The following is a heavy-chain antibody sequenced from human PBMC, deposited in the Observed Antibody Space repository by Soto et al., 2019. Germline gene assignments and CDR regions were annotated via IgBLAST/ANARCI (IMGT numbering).Heavy chain of an antibody. D-gene: IGHD6-13*01. CDR2: IIPIFGTA. J-gene: IGHJ6*02. CDR1: GGTFSSYA. CDR3: ARGPAAAVTNYYYYYGMDV. Sequence: GASVKVSCKASGGTFSSYAISWVRQAPGQGLEWMGGIIPIFGTANYAQKFQGRVTITADESTSTAYMELSSLRSEDTAVYYCARGPAAAVTNYYYYYGMDVWGQGTTVTVSS. V-gene: IGHV1-69*13.